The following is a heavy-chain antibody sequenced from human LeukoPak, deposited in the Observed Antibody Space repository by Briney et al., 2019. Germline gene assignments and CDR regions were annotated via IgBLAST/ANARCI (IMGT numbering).Heavy chain of an antibody. CDR1: GFTFSRYW. V-gene: IGHV3-74*01. D-gene: IGHD6-19*01. CDR2: INSDGSST. Sequence: GGSLRLSCAASGFTFSRYWMHWVRQAPGKGLLWVSRINSDGSSTNYADSVKGRFTISRDNAKNTLYLGMNSLRVEDTAVYYCASSSGGFNWFDPWGQGTLVTVSS. CDR3: ASSSGGFNWFDP. J-gene: IGHJ5*02.